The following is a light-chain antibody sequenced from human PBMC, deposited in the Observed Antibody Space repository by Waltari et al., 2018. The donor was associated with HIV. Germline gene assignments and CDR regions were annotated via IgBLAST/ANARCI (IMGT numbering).Light chain of an antibody. V-gene: IGKV4-1*01. Sequence: DIVLTQSPASVAVSVGDSVPINCRSRQSVLKSSTYRNYLAWYQQKPGQPPTLLFYWASIRESVAPERFSGSGSGTDFTLTISRLQAEDVAVYYHQQYSTTPLTFGGGTKVEIK. CDR3: QQYSTTPLT. CDR2: WAS. CDR1: QSVLKSSTYRNY. J-gene: IGKJ4*01.